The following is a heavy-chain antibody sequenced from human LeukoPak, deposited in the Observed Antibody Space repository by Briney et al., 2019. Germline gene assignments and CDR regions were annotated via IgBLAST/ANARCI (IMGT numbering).Heavy chain of an antibody. CDR1: GFSFDTYA. Sequence: PGRSLRLSCAASGFSFDTYAMHWVRQAPGQGLEWVALIWHDGSHKFYSNSVRGQFTISRDNSKNTVYLQMNSLRAEDTAVYYCANLPSRHYDSSGPAAHFDYWGQGTLVTVSS. D-gene: IGHD3-22*01. CDR3: ANLPSRHYDSSGPAAHFDY. J-gene: IGHJ4*02. CDR2: IWHDGSHK. V-gene: IGHV3-33*06.